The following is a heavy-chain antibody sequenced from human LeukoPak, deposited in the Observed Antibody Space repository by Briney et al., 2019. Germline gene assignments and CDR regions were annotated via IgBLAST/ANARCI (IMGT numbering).Heavy chain of an antibody. D-gene: IGHD3-22*01. J-gene: IGHJ4*02. V-gene: IGHV3-48*03. CDR3: ARDLGFGYYDSSGPEDYFDY. CDR1: GFTFSSYE. CDR2: ISSSGSTI. Sequence: GGSLRLSCAASGFTFSSYEMNWVRQAPGKGLEWVSYISSSGSTIYYADSVKGRFTIFRDNAKNSLYLQMNSLRAEDTAVYYCARDLGFGYYDSSGPEDYFDYWGQGTLVTVSS.